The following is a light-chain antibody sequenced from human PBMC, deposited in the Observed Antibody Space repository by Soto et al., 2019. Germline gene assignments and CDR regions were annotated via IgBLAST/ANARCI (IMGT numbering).Light chain of an antibody. CDR3: QKYNNWPQWK. J-gene: IGKJ1*01. Sequence: ELVMTQSPATMSVYSGAIATLSGSSSQSVSSNLAWYQQKPGQAPRLIIYGASNRATGIPARFSGSGSGTEFTLTIRRLQSEDFAVYYCQKYNNWPQWKCGNGTKVDIK. CDR2: GAS. CDR1: QSVSSN. V-gene: IGKV3-15*01.